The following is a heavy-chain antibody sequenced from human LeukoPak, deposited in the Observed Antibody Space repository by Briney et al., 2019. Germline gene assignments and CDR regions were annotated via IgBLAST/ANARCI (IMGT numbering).Heavy chain of an antibody. CDR1: GFTFSSYS. CDR3: ARLTILVSPLWDV. J-gene: IGHJ6*04. CDR2: ISSSSSTI. V-gene: IGHV3-48*04. D-gene: IGHD3-3*01. Sequence: GGSLRLSCAASGFTFSSYSMNWVRQAPGKGLEWVSYISSSSSTIYYADSVKGRFTISRDNAKNSLYLQMNSLRAEDTAVYYCARLTILVSPLWDVWGKGTTVTVSS.